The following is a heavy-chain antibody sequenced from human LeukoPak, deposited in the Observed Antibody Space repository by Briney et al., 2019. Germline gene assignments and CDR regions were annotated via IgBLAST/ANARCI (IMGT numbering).Heavy chain of an antibody. V-gene: IGHV4-39*01. J-gene: IGHJ4*02. CDR2: IYYSGST. CDR1: GGSISSSSYY. Sequence: PSETLSLTCTVSGGSISSSSYYWGWIRQPPGKGLEWIGSIYYSGSTYYNPSLKSRVTISVDTSKNQFSLKLSSVTAADTAVYYCARIQSAYSVWFGELYYFDYWGQGTLVTVSS. D-gene: IGHD3-10*01. CDR3: ARIQSAYSVWFGELYYFDY.